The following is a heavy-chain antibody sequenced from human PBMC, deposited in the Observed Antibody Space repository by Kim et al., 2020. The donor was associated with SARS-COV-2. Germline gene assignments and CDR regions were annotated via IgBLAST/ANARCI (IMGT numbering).Heavy chain of an antibody. CDR3: ARGAVGATTYYYYYGMDV. D-gene: IGHD1-26*01. CDR1: GGSFSGYY. CDR2: INHSGST. V-gene: IGHV4-34*01. J-gene: IGHJ6*02. Sequence: SETLSLTCAVYGGSFSGYYWSWIRQPPGKGLEWIGEINHSGSTNYNPSLKSRVTISVDTSKNQFSLKLSSVTAADTAVYYCARGAVGATTYYYYYGMDVWGQWTTVTVSS.